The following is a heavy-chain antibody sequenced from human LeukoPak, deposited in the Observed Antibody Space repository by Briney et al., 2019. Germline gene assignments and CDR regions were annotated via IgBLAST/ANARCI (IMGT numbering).Heavy chain of an antibody. Sequence: ASVKVSCKASGYTFSGYYLHWVRQAPGQGLEWMGWIDPNSSGTNYAQKFQGRVTMTRDTSISTAYMELSRLRSDDTAVYYCASYMITFGGVIFWGQGTLVTVSS. CDR2: IDPNSSGT. CDR3: ASYMITFGGVIF. J-gene: IGHJ4*02. D-gene: IGHD3-16*02. V-gene: IGHV1-2*02. CDR1: GYTFSGYY.